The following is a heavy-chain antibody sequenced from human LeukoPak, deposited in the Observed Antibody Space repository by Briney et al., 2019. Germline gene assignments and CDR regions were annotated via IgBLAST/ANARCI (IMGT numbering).Heavy chain of an antibody. CDR1: GGSISSSNW. V-gene: IGHV4-4*02. D-gene: IGHD3-10*01. J-gene: IGHJ6*02. CDR3: ARDPKITMVISYYYYGMDV. CDR2: IYHSGST. Sequence: RPSETLSLTCAVSGGSISSSNWWSWVRQPPGKGLEWIGEIYHSGSTNYNPSLKSRVTISVGKSKNQFSLKLSSVTAADTAVYYCARDPKITMVISYYYYGMDVWGQGTTVTVSS.